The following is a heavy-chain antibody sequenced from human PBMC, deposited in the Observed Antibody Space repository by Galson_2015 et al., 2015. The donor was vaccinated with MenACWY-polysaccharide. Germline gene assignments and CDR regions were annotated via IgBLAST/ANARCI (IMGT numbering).Heavy chain of an antibody. CDR3: ASSPFRAAALYLTG. CDR1: GGSISSYY. V-gene: IGHV4-59*01. J-gene: IGHJ4*02. CDR2: IYYSGST. D-gene: IGHD3-9*01. Sequence: ETLSLTCTVSGGSISSYYWSWIRQPPGKGLEWIGYIYYSGSTNYNPSLKSRVTISVDTSKNQFSLKLSSVTAADTAVYYCASSPFRAAALYLTGWGQGTLVTVSS.